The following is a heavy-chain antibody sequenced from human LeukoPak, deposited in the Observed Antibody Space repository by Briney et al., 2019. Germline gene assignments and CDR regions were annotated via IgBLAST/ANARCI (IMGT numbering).Heavy chain of an antibody. CDR2: IKSNADGGTP. V-gene: IGHV3-15*01. CDR1: GFSFMNAW. D-gene: IGHD2/OR15-2a*01. CDR3: TTFYHEYSPY. J-gene: IGHJ4*02. Sequence: GGSLRLSCAASGFSFMNAWMIWVRQAPGRGLEWVGRIKSNADGGTPDYAAPARGRFTISRDDSKNTLYLQMNSLKTEDTAVYYCTTFYHEYSPYWGRGTLVTVSS.